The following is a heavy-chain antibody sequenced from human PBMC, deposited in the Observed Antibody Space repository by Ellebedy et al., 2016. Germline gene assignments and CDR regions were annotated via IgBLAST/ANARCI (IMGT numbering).Heavy chain of an antibody. D-gene: IGHD3-3*01. Sequence: SETLSLTCTVSGGSISSGDYYWSWIRQPPGKGLEWIGYIYYSGSTYYNPSLKSRVTISVDTSKNQFSLKLSSVTAADTAVYYCARLRRFSDYVDYWGQGTLVTVSS. CDR2: IYYSGST. V-gene: IGHV4-30-4*01. CDR1: GGSISSGDYY. J-gene: IGHJ4*02. CDR3: ARLRRFSDYVDY.